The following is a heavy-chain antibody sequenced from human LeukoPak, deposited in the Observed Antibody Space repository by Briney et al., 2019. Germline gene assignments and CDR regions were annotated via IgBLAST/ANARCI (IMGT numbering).Heavy chain of an antibody. CDR3: ARFPAAAGTGRED. J-gene: IGHJ4*02. Sequence: SETLSLTCTVSGGSISSSSYYWGWIRQPPGKGLERIGSIYYSGSTYYNPSLKSRVTIPVDTSKNQFSLKLSSVTAADTAVYYCARFPAAAGTGREDWGQGTLVTVS. V-gene: IGHV4-39*07. D-gene: IGHD6-13*01. CDR2: IYYSGST. CDR1: GGSISSSSYY.